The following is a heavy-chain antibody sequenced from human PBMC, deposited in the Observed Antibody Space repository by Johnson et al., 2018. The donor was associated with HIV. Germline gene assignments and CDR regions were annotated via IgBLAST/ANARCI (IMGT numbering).Heavy chain of an antibody. CDR1: GFTFDDYG. CDR3: ARRVSYCGGDCYSVFDI. Sequence: VQVVESGGGVVRPGGSLRLSCAASGFTFDDYGMSWVRQVPGKGLEWVSGINWNGGRTGYADSVKGRFTISRDNAKNSLYLQMNSLSAEDKALYYCARRVSYCGGDCYSVFDIWGQGTMVTVSS. V-gene: IGHV3-20*04. D-gene: IGHD2-21*02. CDR2: INWNGGRT. J-gene: IGHJ3*02.